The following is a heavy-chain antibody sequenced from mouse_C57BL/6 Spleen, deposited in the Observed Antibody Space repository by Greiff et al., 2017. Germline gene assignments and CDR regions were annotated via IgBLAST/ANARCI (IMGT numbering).Heavy chain of an antibody. CDR1: GYTFTDYY. J-gene: IGHJ2*01. V-gene: IGHV1-26*01. D-gene: IGHD4-1*01. CDR3: ASNWDWGD. Sequence: EVQLQQSGPELVKPGASVKLSCKASGYTFTDYYMNWVKQSHGKSLEWIGDINPNNGGNNYNQKFKGKATLTVDKSASTAYMELRSLTSEDSAVYYCASNWDWGDWGQGTTRTVSS. CDR2: INPNNGGN.